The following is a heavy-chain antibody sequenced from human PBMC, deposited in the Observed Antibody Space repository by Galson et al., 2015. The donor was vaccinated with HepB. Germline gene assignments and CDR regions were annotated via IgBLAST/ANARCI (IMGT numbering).Heavy chain of an antibody. J-gene: IGHJ4*02. CDR1: GFTSSNYG. CDR3: AKDPYLYSALAGTMAGFDY. D-gene: IGHD6-19*01. CDR2: ISYDGSNK. Sequence: SLRLSCAASGFTSSNYGMHWVRQAPGKGLEWVAVISYDGSNKYYADSVKGRFTISRDNSKNTLYLQMNNLRAEDTALYYCAKDPYLYSALAGTMAGFDYWGQGTLVTVSS. V-gene: IGHV3-30*18.